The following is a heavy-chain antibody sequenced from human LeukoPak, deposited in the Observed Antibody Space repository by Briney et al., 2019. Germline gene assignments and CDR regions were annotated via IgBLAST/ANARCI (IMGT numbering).Heavy chain of an antibody. J-gene: IGHJ4*02. CDR1: GFTFSSYW. D-gene: IGHD3-22*01. Sequence: GGSLRLSCAASGFTFSSYWMSWVRQAPGKGLEWVANIKQDGSEKYYVDSVQGRFTIYRDNAKNSLYLKMNSLRAEDRAVYYCARDVGYDSSGYYPYYFDYWGQGTLVTVSS. CDR2: IKQDGSEK. V-gene: IGHV3-7*05. CDR3: ARDVGYDSSGYYPYYFDY.